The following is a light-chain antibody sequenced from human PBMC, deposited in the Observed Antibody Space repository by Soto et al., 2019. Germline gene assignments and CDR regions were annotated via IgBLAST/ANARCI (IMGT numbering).Light chain of an antibody. CDR3: QQRSDWLT. CDR1: QSINNY. CDR2: DAT. J-gene: IGKJ4*01. V-gene: IGKV3-11*01. Sequence: EIVLTQSPATLSLSPGERATLSCRASQSINNYLAWFQQKPGQPPRLLIYDATIRATGVPGRFSGSGSGTDFTLTISTVEPEDFAIYYGQQRSDWLTFGGGTKVEI.